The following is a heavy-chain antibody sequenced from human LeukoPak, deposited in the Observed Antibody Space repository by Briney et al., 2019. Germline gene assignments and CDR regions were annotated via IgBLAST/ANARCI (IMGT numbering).Heavy chain of an antibody. J-gene: IGHJ6*03. CDR3: ARGVTGIYYYYYMDT. D-gene: IGHD3-10*01. CDR2: INPNSGGT. V-gene: IGHV1-2*02. CDR1: GYTFTGYY. Sequence: ASVKVSCKASGYTFTGYYMHWVRQAPGQGLEWMGRINPNSGGTNYEQKFQGKVTMTRDTSISTAYMELSRLSSDDTAVYYCARGVTGIYYYYYMDTWGKGTTVTVSS.